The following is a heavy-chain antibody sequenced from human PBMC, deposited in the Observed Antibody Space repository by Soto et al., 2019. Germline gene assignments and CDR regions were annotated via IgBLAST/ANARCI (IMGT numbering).Heavy chain of an antibody. CDR3: ARDPSVNAADRHFDY. Sequence: QVPLVESGGGVVQPGRSLRLSCVASGFTFSSYGMHWVRQAPGKGLEWVAVIWYDGSNKYYADSVKGRFTISRDNSKTTLYLQMNSLRAEDTAVYYCARDPSVNAADRHFDYWGQRTLVTVCS. CDR2: IWYDGSNK. V-gene: IGHV3-33*01. CDR1: GFTFSSYG. D-gene: IGHD6-13*01. J-gene: IGHJ4*02.